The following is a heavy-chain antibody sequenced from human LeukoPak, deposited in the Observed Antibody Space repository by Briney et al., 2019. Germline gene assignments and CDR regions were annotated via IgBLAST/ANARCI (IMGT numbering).Heavy chain of an antibody. CDR1: GFTVSSNS. D-gene: IGHD6-13*01. CDR2: IYSGGTT. V-gene: IGHV3-66*02. J-gene: IGHJ5*02. Sequence: PGGSLRLSCAASGFTVSSNSMTWVRQAPGKGLEWVSVIYSGGTTYYADSVKGRVTISRDNSKNPLYLQMNSLRLEDTAVYYCARSSWSQSNWFDPWGQGTLVTVSS. CDR3: ARSSWSQSNWFDP.